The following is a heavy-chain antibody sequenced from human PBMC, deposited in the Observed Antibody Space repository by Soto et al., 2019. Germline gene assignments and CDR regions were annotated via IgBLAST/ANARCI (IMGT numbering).Heavy chain of an antibody. V-gene: IGHV4-59*01. Sequence: SETLSLTCTVSGCSISSYYWSWIRQPPGKGLEWIGYIYYSGSTNYNPSLKSRVTISVDTSKNQFSLKLSSVTAADTAVYYCAREKAVAEVFDYWGQGTLVTVSS. J-gene: IGHJ4*02. D-gene: IGHD6-19*01. CDR1: GCSISSYY. CDR3: AREKAVAEVFDY. CDR2: IYYSGST.